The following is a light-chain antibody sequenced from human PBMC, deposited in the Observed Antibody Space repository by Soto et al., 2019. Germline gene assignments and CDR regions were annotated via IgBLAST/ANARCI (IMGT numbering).Light chain of an antibody. CDR3: QQYNSYSPKT. CDR1: QSVSGW. J-gene: IGKJ1*01. V-gene: IGKV1-5*03. CDR2: KAS. Sequence: DIQMTQSPSTLSASVGDTVTVTCRASQSVSGWLAWYQQKPGKAPKLLIYKASSLESGVPSRFSGSGSGTEFTLTISSLQPDDFATYYCQQYNSYSPKTFGQGTRWIS.